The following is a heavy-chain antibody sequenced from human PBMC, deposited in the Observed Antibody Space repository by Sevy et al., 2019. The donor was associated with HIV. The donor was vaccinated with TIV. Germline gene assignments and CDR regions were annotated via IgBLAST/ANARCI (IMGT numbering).Heavy chain of an antibody. J-gene: IGHJ5*02. V-gene: IGHV3-30-3*01. D-gene: IGHD5-12*01. CDR3: ARGIGGIVATIRT. CDR1: GFTFSSYA. Sequence: GGSLRLSCAASGFTFSSYAMHWVRQAPGKGLEWVAVISYDGSNKYYADSVKGRFTISRDNSKNTLYLQMNSLRAKDTAVYYCARGIGGIVATIRTWGQGTLVTVSS. CDR2: ISYDGSNK.